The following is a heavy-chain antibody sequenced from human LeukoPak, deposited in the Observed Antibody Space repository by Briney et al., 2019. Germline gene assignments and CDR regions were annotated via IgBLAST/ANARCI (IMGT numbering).Heavy chain of an antibody. D-gene: IGHD6-19*01. CDR3: ARGQQWLEAFDY. Sequence: GASVKVSCKASGYTFTGYYIHWVRQAPGQRLQWMGWINPNSGFAHYPQNFQGRLTMTRDTSISTVYMELSRLRSDDTAVYYCARGQQWLEAFDYWGLGTLVTVSS. CDR2: INPNSGFA. V-gene: IGHV1-2*02. J-gene: IGHJ4*02. CDR1: GYTFTGYY.